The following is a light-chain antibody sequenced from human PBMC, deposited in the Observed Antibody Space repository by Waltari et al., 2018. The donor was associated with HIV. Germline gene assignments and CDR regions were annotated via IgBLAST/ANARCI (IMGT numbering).Light chain of an antibody. CDR1: SSDVGGYNY. J-gene: IGLJ2*01. V-gene: IGLV2-14*01. CDR3: SSYTSSSTLV. CDR2: EVS. Sequence: QSALTQPASVSGSPGQSITISCTGTSSDVGGYNYVSWYQQHPGTAPKLKIYEVSNRPSGVSNRFSGSKSGNTASLTISGLQSEDDADYYCSSYTSSSTLVFGGGTELTVL.